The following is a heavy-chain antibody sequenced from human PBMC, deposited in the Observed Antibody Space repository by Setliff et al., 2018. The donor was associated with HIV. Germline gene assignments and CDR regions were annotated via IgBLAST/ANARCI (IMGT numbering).Heavy chain of an antibody. CDR1: GFSFSSYT. Sequence: VGSLRLSCSSSGFSFSSYTMNWVRQAPGKGLEWVSVLSGSGGSTYYADSVKGRFTISRDNTKNSLYLQMNSLRAEETAVYYCATLPAAIVSSTYYFDYWGQGTLVTVSS. D-gene: IGHD6-13*01. CDR2: LSGSGGST. V-gene: IGHV3-23*01. CDR3: ATLPAAIVSSTYYFDY. J-gene: IGHJ4*02.